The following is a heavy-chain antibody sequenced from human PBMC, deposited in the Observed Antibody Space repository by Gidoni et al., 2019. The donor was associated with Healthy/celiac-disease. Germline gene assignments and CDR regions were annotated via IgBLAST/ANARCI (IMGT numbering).Heavy chain of an antibody. J-gene: IGHJ4*02. CDR2: IRSKAYGGTT. Sequence: EVQLVESGGGLVKPGRSLRLSITASGFPFGDHAMSWFRQAPGKGLEWVGFIRSKAYGGTTEYAASVKGRFTISRDDSKSIAYLQMNSLKTEDTAVYYCTRFFWGRLHITMVWGVPDYWGQGTLVTVSS. D-gene: IGHD3-10*01. V-gene: IGHV3-49*05. CDR1: GFPFGDHA. CDR3: TRFFWGRLHITMVWGVPDY.